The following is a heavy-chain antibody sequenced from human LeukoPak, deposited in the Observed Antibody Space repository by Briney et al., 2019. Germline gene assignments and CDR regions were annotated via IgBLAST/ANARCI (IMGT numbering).Heavy chain of an antibody. V-gene: IGHV3-23*01. J-gene: IGHJ6*03. CDR2: ISGSGGST. D-gene: IGHD3-10*01. Sequence: PGGSLRLSCAASGFTFSSYAMSWVRQAPGKGLEWVSAISGSGGSTYYADSVKGRFTISRDNSKNTLYLQMNSLRAEDTAVYYCAKAFMVRGVIPYMDVWGKGTTVTVSS. CDR1: GFTFSSYA. CDR3: AKAFMVRGVIPYMDV.